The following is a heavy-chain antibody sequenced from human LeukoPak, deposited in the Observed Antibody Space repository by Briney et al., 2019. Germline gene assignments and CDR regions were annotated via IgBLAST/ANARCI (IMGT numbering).Heavy chain of an antibody. Sequence: PSETLSLTCAVYGGSFSNYLWNWIRQPPGKGLEWIGEISHGGYTNYNPSLKSRVTMSVDTSKNQFSLNLNTVTAADTAVYYCAREMTSDRGAYDSWGQGTLVTVSS. J-gene: IGHJ4*02. V-gene: IGHV4-34*01. D-gene: IGHD4-11*01. CDR2: ISHGGYT. CDR1: GGSFSNYL. CDR3: AREMTSDRGAYDS.